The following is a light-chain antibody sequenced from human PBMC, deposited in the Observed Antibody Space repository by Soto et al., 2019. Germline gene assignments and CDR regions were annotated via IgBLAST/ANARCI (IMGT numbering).Light chain of an antibody. CDR1: SSDVGGYNY. V-gene: IGLV2-14*03. J-gene: IGLJ1*01. CDR3: SSYTSSNTYV. CDR2: HVS. Sequence: QSALTQPASVSGSPGQSITISFTGTSSDVGGYNYVSWYQHHPGKAPKLMIYHVSNRPSGVSDRFSGSKSGNTASLTISGLQAEDEADYYCSSYTSSNTYVFGTGTKLTVL.